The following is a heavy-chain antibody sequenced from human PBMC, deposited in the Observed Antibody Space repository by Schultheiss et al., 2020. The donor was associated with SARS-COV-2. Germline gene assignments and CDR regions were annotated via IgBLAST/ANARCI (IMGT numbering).Heavy chain of an antibody. Sequence: GGSLRLSCAASGFTFSSYAMSWVRQAPGKGLEWVSDISGTSGDTLYSDSVKGRFTISRDNPKSSLYLQMSSLRAEDTAVYYCAKEGVVPAAIGFDPWGQGTLVTVSS. CDR3: AKEGVVPAAIGFDP. J-gene: IGHJ5*02. V-gene: IGHV3-23*01. CDR1: GFTFSSYA. CDR2: ISGTSGDT. D-gene: IGHD2-2*01.